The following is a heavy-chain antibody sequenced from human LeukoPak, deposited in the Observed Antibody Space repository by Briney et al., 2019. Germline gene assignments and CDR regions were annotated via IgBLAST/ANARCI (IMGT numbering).Heavy chain of an antibody. D-gene: IGHD2-15*01. CDR1: GFTFSSHW. Sequence: PGGSLRLSCAASGFTFSSHWMTWVRQAPGKRLEWVANIKQDGSEKYHVDSVKGRFTISRDNAKNSLYLQMNSLRAEDTAVYYCARDSSYCSYSNCQGDALDVWGQGTMVTVSS. V-gene: IGHV3-7*01. CDR3: ARDSSYCSYSNCQGDALDV. CDR2: IKQDGSEK. J-gene: IGHJ3*01.